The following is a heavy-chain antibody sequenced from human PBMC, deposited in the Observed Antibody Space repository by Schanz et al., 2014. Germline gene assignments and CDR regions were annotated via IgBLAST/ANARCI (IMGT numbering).Heavy chain of an antibody. D-gene: IGHD5-18*01. CDR2: MYINSGST. CDR1: GFTFSTYA. J-gene: IGHJ4*02. V-gene: IGHV3-23*04. CDR3: ARGGADSAMAHEY. Sequence: EVQLVESGGGLVQPGGSLRLSCAASGFTFSTYAMTWVRQAPGKGLEWISSMYINSGSTQYADSVKGRFIISRDNAKNTVYLQMTSLRVEDTAVYYCARGGADSAMAHEYWGRGTLVTVSS.